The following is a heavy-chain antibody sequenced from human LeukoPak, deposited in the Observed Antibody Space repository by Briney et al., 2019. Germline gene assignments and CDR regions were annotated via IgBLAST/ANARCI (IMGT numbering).Heavy chain of an antibody. V-gene: IGHV3-30*04. CDR3: ASLMVQGIRDFDH. J-gene: IGHJ4*02. CDR1: GFTFSQYP. Sequence: GGSLRLSCAASGFTFSQYPMHWVRQAPGKGLEWVAVISYDGTNNYRADSVKGRFTISRDNANNTLYLQMNSLRPEDTAVYFCASLMVQGIRDFDHWGQGTLVTVSS. D-gene: IGHD3-10*01. CDR2: ISYDGTNN.